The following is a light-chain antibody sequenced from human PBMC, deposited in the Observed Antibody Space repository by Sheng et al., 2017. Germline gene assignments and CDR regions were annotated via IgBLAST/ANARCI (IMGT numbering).Light chain of an antibody. V-gene: IGKV1-8*01. Sequence: AIRMTQSPSSFSASTGDRVTITCRASQGIANYLAWYQQTPGKAPKLLIFAASTLQSGVPSRFSGSGSGTDFTLTISCLQSEDFATYYCQQYYSYPLYTFGQGTKLEIK. CDR2: AAS. J-gene: IGKJ2*01. CDR3: QQYYSYPLYT. CDR1: QGIANY.